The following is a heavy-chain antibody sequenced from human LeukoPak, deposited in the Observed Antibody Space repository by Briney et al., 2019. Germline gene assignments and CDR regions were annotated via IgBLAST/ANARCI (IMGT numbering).Heavy chain of an antibody. D-gene: IGHD1-26*01. CDR3: ARGGSYSSDALDI. J-gene: IGHJ3*02. CDR2: INSDGGST. V-gene: IGHV3-74*01. CDR1: GITFSSYW. Sequence: GGSLRLSCAVSGITFSSYWMHWVRQAPGKGLVWVSHINSDGGSTHYADSVKGRLTISRDNAKNTLYLEMNCLRAEDTAVYYCARGGSYSSDALDIWGQGTMVTVSS.